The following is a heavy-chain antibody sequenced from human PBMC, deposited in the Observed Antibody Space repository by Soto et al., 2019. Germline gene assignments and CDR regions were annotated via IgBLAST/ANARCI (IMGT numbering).Heavy chain of an antibody. V-gene: IGHV4-31*03. CDR2: RYYSEST. CDR1: GGSITTGGYY. J-gene: IGHJ4*02. CDR3: ARTKCSAGSCYSSSLDY. D-gene: IGHD2-15*01. Sequence: PSETLSLTCTVSGGSITTGGYYWSWIRQLPGKGLEWIGHRYYSESTYYNPSLKSRVSISLDTSKNQFSLKLSFVTAADTAMYYCARTKCSAGSCYSSSLDYWGQGTPVTVSS.